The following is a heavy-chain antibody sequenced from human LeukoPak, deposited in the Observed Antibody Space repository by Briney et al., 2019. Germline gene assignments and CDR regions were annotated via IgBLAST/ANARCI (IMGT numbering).Heavy chain of an antibody. J-gene: IGHJ4*02. CDR1: EFTFGSHA. Sequence: SGGSLRLSCEASEFTFGSHAMYWVRQAPGKGLEWVAGIFGSGGSPHYADSVKGRFTISRDNSRNTVYLQINSLRAEDTAVYYCGKTTVGYSSGQKPAWPVDYWGQGTLVTVSS. CDR3: GKTTVGYSSGQKPAWPVDY. V-gene: IGHV3-23*01. D-gene: IGHD5-18*01. CDR2: IFGSGGSP.